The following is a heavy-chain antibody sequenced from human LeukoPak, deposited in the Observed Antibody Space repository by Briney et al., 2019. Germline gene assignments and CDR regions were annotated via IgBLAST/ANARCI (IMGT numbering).Heavy chain of an antibody. J-gene: IGHJ5*02. CDR1: GGTFSSYT. CDR2: IIPILGIA. CDR3: ARNKLRFLEWSRFDP. V-gene: IGHV1-69*02. Sequence: SVKVSCKASGGTFSSYTISWVRQAPGQGLEWMGRIIPILGIANYAQKFQGRVTITADKSTSTAYMELSSLRSEDTAVYYCARNKLRFLEWSRFDPWGQGTLVTVPS. D-gene: IGHD3-3*01.